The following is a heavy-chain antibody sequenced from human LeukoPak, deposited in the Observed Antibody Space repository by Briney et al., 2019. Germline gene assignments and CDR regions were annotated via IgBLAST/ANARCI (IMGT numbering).Heavy chain of an antibody. CDR2: ISPYNGNT. CDR1: GYTITSYG. CDR3: ARDLYCSNGVCYIAGDY. V-gene: IGHV1-18*01. Sequence: ASVKVSCKASGYTITSYGISWVRQAPGQGLEWMGWISPYNGNTNYAQNLQGRVTMTTDTSTSTAYMELRSLTSDDTAVYFCARDLYCSNGVCYIAGDYWGQGTLVTVSS. J-gene: IGHJ4*02. D-gene: IGHD2-8*01.